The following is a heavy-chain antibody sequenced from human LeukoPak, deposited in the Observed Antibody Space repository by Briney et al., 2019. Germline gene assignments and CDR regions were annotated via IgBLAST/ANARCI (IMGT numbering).Heavy chain of an antibody. CDR2: IKNKPDGGTS. J-gene: IGHJ5*02. CDR3: TVVNYGSGSYPLGS. D-gene: IGHD3-10*01. Sequence: GGSLRLSCAASGFTFSHAWMSWVRQAPGKGLELVARIKNKPDGGTSDYTAPVKGRFTISRDDSKSTLYLQMNSLKTEDTAVYYCTVVNYGSGSYPLGSWGQGTLVTVSS. CDR1: GFTFSHAW. V-gene: IGHV3-15*01.